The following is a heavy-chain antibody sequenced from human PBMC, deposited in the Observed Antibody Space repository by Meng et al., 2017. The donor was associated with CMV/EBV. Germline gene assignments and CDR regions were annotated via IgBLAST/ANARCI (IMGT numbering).Heavy chain of an antibody. CDR3: ARYSSWPGLASA. Sequence: GSLRLSCAVYGGSFSGYYWSWIRQPPGKGLEWIGEINHSGSTNYNPSLKSRVTISVDTSKIQFSLKLSSVTAADTAVYYCARYSSWPGLASAWGQGTLVTVSS. V-gene: IGHV4-34*01. J-gene: IGHJ5*02. D-gene: IGHD6-13*01. CDR1: GGSFSGYY. CDR2: INHSGST.